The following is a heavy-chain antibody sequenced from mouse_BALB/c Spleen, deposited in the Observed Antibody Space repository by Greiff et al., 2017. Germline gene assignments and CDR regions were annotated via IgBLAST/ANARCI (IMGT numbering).Heavy chain of an antibody. CDR3: VRHGDGNGFAY. J-gene: IGHJ3*01. CDR2: IRSKSNNYAT. CDR1: GFTFNTYA. D-gene: IGHD2-1*01. Sequence: EVKLVESGGGLVQPKGSLKLSCAASGFTFNTYAMNWVRQAPGKGLEWVARIRSKSNNYATYYADSVKDRFTISRDDSQSMLYLQMNNLKTEDTAMYYCVRHGDGNGFAYWGQGTLVTVSA. V-gene: IGHV10-1*02.